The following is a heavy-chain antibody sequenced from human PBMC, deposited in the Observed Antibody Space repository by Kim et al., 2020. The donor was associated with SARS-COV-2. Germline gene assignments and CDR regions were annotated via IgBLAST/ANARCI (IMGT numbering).Heavy chain of an antibody. V-gene: IGHV3-30*01. J-gene: IGHJ4*02. CDR3: ARGYGSGSYYDY. Sequence: SNADSVKRRFTISRDNSKNTLYLQMNSLRAEDTAVYYCARGYGSGSYYDYWGQGTLVTVSS. D-gene: IGHD3-10*01.